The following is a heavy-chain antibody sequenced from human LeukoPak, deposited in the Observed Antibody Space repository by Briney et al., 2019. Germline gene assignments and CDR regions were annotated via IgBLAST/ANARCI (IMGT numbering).Heavy chain of an antibody. D-gene: IGHD5-18*01. J-gene: IGHJ4*02. CDR2: INHSGST. CDR3: ARGVKTWRRGYGYGALYYFDY. V-gene: IGHV4-34*01. Sequence: SETLSLTCAVYGGSFSGYYWSWIRQPPGKGLEWIGEINHSGSTYYNPSLKSRVTISVDTSKNQFSLKLSSVTAADTAVYYCARGVKTWRRGYGYGALYYFDYWGQGTLVTVSS. CDR1: GGSFSGYY.